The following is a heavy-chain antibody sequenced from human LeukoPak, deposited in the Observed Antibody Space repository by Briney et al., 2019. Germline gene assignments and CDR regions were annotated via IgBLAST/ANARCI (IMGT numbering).Heavy chain of an antibody. V-gene: IGHV3-30*02. CDR2: IRYDGSNK. CDR1: GFTFSSYG. Sequence: PGGSLRLSCAASGFTFSSYGMHWVRQAPGKGLEWVAFIRYDGSNKYYADSVKGRFTISRDNSKNTLYLQMNSLSAEDTAVYYCAKDVSLAAGPDYWGQGTLVAVSS. CDR3: AKDVSLAAGPDY. D-gene: IGHD6-6*01. J-gene: IGHJ4*02.